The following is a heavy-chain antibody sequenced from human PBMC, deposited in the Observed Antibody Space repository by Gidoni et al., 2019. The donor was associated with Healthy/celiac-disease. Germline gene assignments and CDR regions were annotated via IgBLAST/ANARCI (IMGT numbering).Heavy chain of an antibody. D-gene: IGHD6-19*01. Sequence: QAQTVQSGDEVKKPGAAGKVACKDSGDNYTGDYMHWVRQAPGQGLEWMGWINPNIGGTTYAQKFQGRVTMTRDTSISTAYMELSRLRSDDTAVYYCARIAEGSGWYGAYYWGQGTLVTVSS. V-gene: IGHV1-2*02. CDR2: INPNIGGT. J-gene: IGHJ4*02. CDR1: GDNYTGDY. CDR3: ARIAEGSGWYGAYY.